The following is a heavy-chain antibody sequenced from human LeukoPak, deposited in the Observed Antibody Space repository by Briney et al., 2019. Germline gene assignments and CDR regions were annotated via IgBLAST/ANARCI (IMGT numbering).Heavy chain of an antibody. CDR2: IYYSGST. Sequence: SETLSLTCAVSGGSISTYYWSWIRQPPGKGLEWIGYIYYSGSTNYNPSLKSRVTISVDTSKNQFSLKLSSVTAADTAVYYCARGSGSYYGRDWGQGTLVTVSS. J-gene: IGHJ4*02. D-gene: IGHD3-10*01. CDR1: GGSISTYY. CDR3: ARGSGSYYGRD. V-gene: IGHV4-59*01.